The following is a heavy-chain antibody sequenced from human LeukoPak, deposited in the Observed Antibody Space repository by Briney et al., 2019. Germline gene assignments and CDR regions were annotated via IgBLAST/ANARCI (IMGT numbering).Heavy chain of an antibody. CDR3: TRGEYDLLGDY. J-gene: IGHJ4*02. CDR1: GYTFTGYY. D-gene: IGHD3-10*01. CDR2: ISPYNGNT. Sequence: ASVKVSCKASGYTFTGYYMHWVRQAPGQGREWMGWISPYNGNTKYAQKLQGRATMTTDTSTSTAYMELRSLRSDDTAVYYCTRGEYDLLGDYWGQGTLVTASS. V-gene: IGHV1-18*04.